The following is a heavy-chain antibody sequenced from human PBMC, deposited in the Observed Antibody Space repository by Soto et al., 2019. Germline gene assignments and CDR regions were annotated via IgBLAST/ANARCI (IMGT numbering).Heavy chain of an antibody. V-gene: IGHV3-33*01. Sequence: QVQLVESGGGVVQPGRSLRLSCAASGFPFSSYGMHWVRQAPGKGLEWVAVIWYDGSNKYYADSVKGRFTISRDNSKNMLYLQMNSLRAEDTAVDYCARSGGWGQGTLVTVSS. CDR2: IWYDGSNK. J-gene: IGHJ4*02. CDR3: ARSGG. CDR1: GFPFSSYG. D-gene: IGHD6-19*01.